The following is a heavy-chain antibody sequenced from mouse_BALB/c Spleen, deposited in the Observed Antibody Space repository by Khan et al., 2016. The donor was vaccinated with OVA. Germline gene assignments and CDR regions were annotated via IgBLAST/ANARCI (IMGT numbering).Heavy chain of an antibody. CDR2: INPSNGGT. CDR1: GYTFSSYY. D-gene: IGHD2-10*02. Sequence: QMQLEESGAELVKPGASVRLSCKASGYTFSSYYMYWVKQRPGQGLEWIGGINPSNGGTNFNEKFKTKATLTVDKSSSTAYMQLSSLTSEDSAVYYCTRSGYANPFAYWGQGTLVTVSA. J-gene: IGHJ3*01. V-gene: IGHV1S81*02. CDR3: TRSGYANPFAY.